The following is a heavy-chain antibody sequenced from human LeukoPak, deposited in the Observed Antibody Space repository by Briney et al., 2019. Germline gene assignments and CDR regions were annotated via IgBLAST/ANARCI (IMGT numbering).Heavy chain of an antibody. CDR3: ARDFWSSGWYDY. V-gene: IGHV1-2*02. J-gene: IGHJ4*02. Sequence: GASVKVSCKASGYSFADYYMHWVRQAPGQGLEWMGWIKPNSGGTRSAQKFQGRVTMTRDTSISTAYMELSSLRYDDTAVYYCARDFWSSGWYDYWGQGTLVTVSS. CDR1: GYSFADYY. D-gene: IGHD6-19*01. CDR2: IKPNSGGT.